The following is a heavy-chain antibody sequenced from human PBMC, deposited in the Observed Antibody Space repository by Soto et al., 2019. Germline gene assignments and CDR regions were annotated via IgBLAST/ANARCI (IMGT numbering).Heavy chain of an antibody. V-gene: IGHV1-18*01. D-gene: IGHD6-13*01. CDR3: ARSGSSWNLREFDY. Sequence: GASVKVSCKASDYTFTSYGIIWVRQAPGQGLEWIGWISVHNGNTNYAQKFRGRVTMTTDISTTTAYMEMRSLRSDDTAVYYCARSGSSWNLREFDYWGQGTLVTVSS. CDR1: DYTFTSYG. CDR2: ISVHNGNT. J-gene: IGHJ4*02.